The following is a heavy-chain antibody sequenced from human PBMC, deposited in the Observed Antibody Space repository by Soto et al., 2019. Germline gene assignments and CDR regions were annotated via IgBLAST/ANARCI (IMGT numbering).Heavy chain of an antibody. CDR2: MYHSGST. CDR1: GGSISSGGYS. J-gene: IGHJ4*02. V-gene: IGHV4-30-2*01. Sequence: PSETLSLTCAVSGGSISSGGYSWSWIRQPPGKGLERIGYMYHSGSTYYNPSLKSRVTISVDRSKNQFSLKLSSVTAADTAVYYCAAGGGLPRYYWGQGTLVTVSS. CDR3: AAGGGLPRYY. D-gene: IGHD5-12*01.